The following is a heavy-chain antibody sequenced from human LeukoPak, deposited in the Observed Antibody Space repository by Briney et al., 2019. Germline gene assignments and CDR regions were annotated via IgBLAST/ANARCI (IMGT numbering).Heavy chain of an antibody. CDR1: GFTLSSYA. J-gene: IGHJ4*02. CDR3: AKDPPSYYGSGSYYNFADY. Sequence: GGSLSLSCAASGFTLSSYAMSWVRQAPGKGLEWVSAISGSGGSTYYADSVKGRFTISRDNSKNTLYLQMNSLRAEDTAVYYCAKDPPSYYGSGSYYNFADYWGQGTLVTVSS. V-gene: IGHV3-23*01. CDR2: ISGSGGST. D-gene: IGHD3-10*01.